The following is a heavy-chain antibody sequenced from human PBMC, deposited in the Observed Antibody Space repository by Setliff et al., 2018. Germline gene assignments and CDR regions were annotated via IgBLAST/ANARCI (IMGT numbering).Heavy chain of an antibody. CDR1: GFTFSSNV. V-gene: IGHV4-59*01. CDR3: ARAPLDYSSRAFDF. CDR2: ISSDGTT. J-gene: IGHJ3*01. D-gene: IGHD2-15*01. Sequence: PGGSLRLSCGASGFTFSSNVMSWIRQSPGTGLEWIGYISSDGTTYYNPSLKSRVAMSVDTSKKQFSLSLSAVTAADTAKYDCARAPLDYSSRAFDFWGQGTMVTVSS.